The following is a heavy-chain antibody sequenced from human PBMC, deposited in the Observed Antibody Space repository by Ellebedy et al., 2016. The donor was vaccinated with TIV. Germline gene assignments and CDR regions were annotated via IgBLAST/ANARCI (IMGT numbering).Heavy chain of an antibody. D-gene: IGHD3-10*01. J-gene: IGHJ3*02. CDR1: GYSFTFYW. CDR2: IHPSDSGT. Sequence: PGGSLRLSCKGSGYSFTFYWIGWVRQMPGKGLEWMGIIHPSDSGTRYSPSFQGQVTFSADKSISTAYLQWSSLKASDSAMYYCARLGGYYGSGRPSDTFDIWGQGTMVTVSS. V-gene: IGHV5-51*01. CDR3: ARLGGYYGSGRPSDTFDI.